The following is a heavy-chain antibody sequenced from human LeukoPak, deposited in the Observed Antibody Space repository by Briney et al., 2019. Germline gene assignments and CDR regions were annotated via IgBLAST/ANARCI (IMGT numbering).Heavy chain of an antibody. CDR1: GYNFTIYW. V-gene: IGHV5-51*01. D-gene: IGHD3-16*01. CDR2: IYPGDSDT. Sequence: GESLKISCKGSGYNFTIYWIGWVRQMPGRGLEWMGIIYPGDSDTTYSPSFQGQVTVSADKSISAAYLQWSSLKASDTAMYYCARRGGDGRDAFDIWGQGTMVTVSS. J-gene: IGHJ3*02. CDR3: ARRGGDGRDAFDI.